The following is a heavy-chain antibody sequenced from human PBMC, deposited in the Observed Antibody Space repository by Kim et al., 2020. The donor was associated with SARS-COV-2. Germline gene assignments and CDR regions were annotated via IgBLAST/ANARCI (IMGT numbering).Heavy chain of an antibody. CDR2: ITSTASNI. J-gene: IGHJ4*02. Sequence: GGSLRLSCAASGFTFSPYSMNWVRQAPGGGLEGVSYITSTASNIKYSDSLKGRFTISRDHAKNSVYLQMNSLRAEDTALYYFARSVEGHFDVWGQGTPVT. CDR3: ARSVEGHFDV. V-gene: IGHV3-48*01. D-gene: IGHD2-2*01. CDR1: GFTFSPYS.